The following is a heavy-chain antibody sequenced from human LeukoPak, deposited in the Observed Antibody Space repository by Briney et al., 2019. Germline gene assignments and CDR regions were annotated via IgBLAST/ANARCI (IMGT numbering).Heavy chain of an antibody. CDR2: IHSGDST. Sequence: GGSLRPSCTASGFIASNNFMSWVRRAPGKGLEWVSIIHSGDSTYYADSVKGRFTISRDNSKNTLYLQMNSLRVEDTAIYYCASEWRQLWNDAFNIWGQGTMVTVSS. D-gene: IGHD5-18*01. V-gene: IGHV3-66*01. CDR3: ASEWRQLWNDAFNI. CDR1: GFIASNNF. J-gene: IGHJ3*02.